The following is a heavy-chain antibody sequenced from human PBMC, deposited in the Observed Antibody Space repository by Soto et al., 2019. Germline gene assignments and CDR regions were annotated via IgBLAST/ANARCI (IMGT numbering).Heavy chain of an antibody. J-gene: IGHJ6*03. CDR1: GFTFSSYW. CDR2: INSDGSST. Sequence: GGALRLSCAASGFTFSSYWMHLVRQAPGKGLVWVSRINSDGSSTSYADSVKGRFTISRDNAKNTLYLQMNSLRAEDTAVYYCARDRGYSEYYMDVWGKGTTVTVSS. CDR3: ARDRGYSEYYMDV. D-gene: IGHD3-22*01. V-gene: IGHV3-74*01.